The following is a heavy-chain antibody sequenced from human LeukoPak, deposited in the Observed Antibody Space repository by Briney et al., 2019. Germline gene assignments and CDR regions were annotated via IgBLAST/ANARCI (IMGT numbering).Heavy chain of an antibody. J-gene: IGHJ4*02. CDR2: INPNSGGT. D-gene: IGHD2-21*01. V-gene: IGHV1-2*02. CDR1: GYTFTGYY. Sequence: ASVKVSCKASGYTFTGYYMHWVRQAPGQGLEWMGWINPNSGGTNYAQKFQGRVTMTRDTSISTAYMELSRLRSDDTAVYYCARDGLAYCGGDCFSSWGQGTLVTVSS. CDR3: ARDGLAYCGGDCFSS.